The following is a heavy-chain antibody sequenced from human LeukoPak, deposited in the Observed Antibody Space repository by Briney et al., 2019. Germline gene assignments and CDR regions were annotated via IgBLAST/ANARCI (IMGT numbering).Heavy chain of an antibody. CDR1: GGSISSYY. V-gene: IGHV4-59*01. Sequence: SQTLSLTCTVSGGSISSYYWSWIRQPPGKGLEWIGYIYYSGSTNYNPSLKSRVTISVDTSKNQFSLKLSSVTAADTAVYYCARAYSNYVFDYWGQGTLVTVSS. D-gene: IGHD4-11*01. CDR2: IYYSGST. CDR3: ARAYSNYVFDY. J-gene: IGHJ4*02.